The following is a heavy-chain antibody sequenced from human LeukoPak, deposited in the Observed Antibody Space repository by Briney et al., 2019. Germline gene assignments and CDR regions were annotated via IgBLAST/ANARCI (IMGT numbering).Heavy chain of an antibody. V-gene: IGHV3-21*01. D-gene: IGHD6-13*01. CDR1: GFTFSSYT. Sequence: GGSLRLSCAASGFTFSSYTMNWVRQAPGKGLEWVSSISSSSSYIYYADSVKGRFTISRDNAKNSLYLQMNSPRAEDTAVYYCARGRRRIAAPGATPPAPYFDFWGQGTLVTVSS. CDR2: ISSSSSYI. CDR3: ARGRRRIAAPGATPPAPYFDF. J-gene: IGHJ4*02.